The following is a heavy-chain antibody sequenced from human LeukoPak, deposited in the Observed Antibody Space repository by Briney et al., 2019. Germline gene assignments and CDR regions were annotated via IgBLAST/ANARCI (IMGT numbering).Heavy chain of an antibody. D-gene: IGHD5-12*01. CDR1: GFTVSSNY. CDR2: ISSSSSYI. V-gene: IGHV3-21*01. J-gene: IGHJ4*02. CDR3: AKELFGSGYVPDY. Sequence: GGSLRLSCAASGFTVSSNYMNWVRQAPGKGLEWDSSISSSSSYIYYADSVKGRFTISRDNSKNTLYLQMNSLRAEDTAVYYCAKELFGSGYVPDYWGQGTLVTVSS.